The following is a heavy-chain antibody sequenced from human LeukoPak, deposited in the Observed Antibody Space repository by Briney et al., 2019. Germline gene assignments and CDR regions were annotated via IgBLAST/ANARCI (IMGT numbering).Heavy chain of an antibody. CDR3: ARDLFQQALDY. CDR1: EFTFTTYT. CDR2: IGNGGHII. J-gene: IGHJ4*02. V-gene: IGHV3-48*01. Sequence: GGSLRLSCVASEFTFTTYTMNWVRQAPGKGLEWVSYIGNGGHIIYYADSVKGRFTISRDDAQNSLYLQLNRPRPEDTAVYYCARDLFQQALDYWGQGTLVTVSS.